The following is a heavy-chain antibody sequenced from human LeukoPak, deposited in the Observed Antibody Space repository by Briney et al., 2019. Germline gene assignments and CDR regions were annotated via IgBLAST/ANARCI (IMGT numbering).Heavy chain of an antibody. CDR2: TYYRSKWYN. D-gene: IGHD6-13*01. Sequence: SQTLSLTCAISGDGVSSNSAAWNWIRQSPSRGLEWLGRTYYRSKWYNDYAVSVKGRIAINPDTSKNQFSLQLNSVTPEDTAVYYCARAKGRSPLFDYWGQGTLVTVSS. V-gene: IGHV6-1*01. CDR1: GDGVSSNSAA. CDR3: ARAKGRSPLFDY. J-gene: IGHJ4*02.